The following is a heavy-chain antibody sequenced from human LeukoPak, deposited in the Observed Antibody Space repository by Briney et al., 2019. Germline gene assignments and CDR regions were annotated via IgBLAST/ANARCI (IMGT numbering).Heavy chain of an antibody. CDR1: GGSFSGYY. J-gene: IGHJ4*02. CDR3: ASRDAATSDY. D-gene: IGHD5-12*01. Sequence: KPSETLSLTCAVYGGSFSGYYWSWIRQPPGKGLEWIGEINHSGSTNYNPSLKSRVTISVDTSKNQFSLKLSSVTAADTAVYYCASRDAATSDYWGQGTLVTVSS. V-gene: IGHV4-34*01. CDR2: INHSGST.